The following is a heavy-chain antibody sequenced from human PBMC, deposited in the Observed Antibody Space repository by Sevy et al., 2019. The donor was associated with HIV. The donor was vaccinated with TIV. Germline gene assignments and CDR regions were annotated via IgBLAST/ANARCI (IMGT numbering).Heavy chain of an antibody. Sequence: GGSLRLSCAASGFTFSTYWMTWVRQAPGKGLEWVANIKQDGSEIYYAESVKGRLTVSRDNTKNSLYLQLNSLRAEDTAIYYCARAPVGSGWYFPRGIDYWGQGTLVTVSS. CDR1: GFTFSTYW. V-gene: IGHV3-7*01. CDR3: ARAPVGSGWYFPRGIDY. CDR2: IKQDGSEI. D-gene: IGHD6-13*01. J-gene: IGHJ4*02.